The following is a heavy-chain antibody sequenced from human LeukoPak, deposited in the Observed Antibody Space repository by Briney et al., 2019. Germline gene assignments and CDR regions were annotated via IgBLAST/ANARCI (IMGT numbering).Heavy chain of an antibody. CDR1: GYTFTSYG. D-gene: IGHD3-3*01. J-gene: IGHJ5*02. CDR2: ISAYNGNT. V-gene: IGHV1-18*01. Sequence: RASVKVSCKASGYTFTSYGISWVRQAPGQGLEWMGWISAYNGNTNYAQKLQGRVTMTTDTSTSTAYMELRSLRSDDTAVYYCARDVVVFLGPGIFDPWGQGTLVTVSS. CDR3: ARDVVVFLGPGIFDP.